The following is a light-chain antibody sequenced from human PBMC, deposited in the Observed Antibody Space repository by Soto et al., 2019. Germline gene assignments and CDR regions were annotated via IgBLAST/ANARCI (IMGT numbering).Light chain of an antibody. CDR3: QQRSSWPRT. CDR2: DTN. J-gene: IGKJ1*01. V-gene: IGKV3-11*01. CDR1: QSVSSY. Sequence: EIVLTQSPATLSLSPGERATLSCRASQSVSSYLAWYQQKSGQAPRLLSYDTNNRASGIPDRFSGSGSGTEFTLTISSLEPEDFAVYYCQQRSSWPRTFGQGTKVEIK.